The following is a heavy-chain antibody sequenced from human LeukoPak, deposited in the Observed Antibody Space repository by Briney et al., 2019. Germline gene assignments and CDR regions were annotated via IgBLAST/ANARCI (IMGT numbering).Heavy chain of an antibody. Sequence: GASVKVSCKASGYTFTAYYMHWVRQAPGQGLEWMGWINPNSGGTNYAQKFQGRVTMTRDTSISTAYMELSRLRSDDTAVYYCAREMVGDSSGSQVEGAFDIWGQGTMVTVSS. CDR2: INPNSGGT. J-gene: IGHJ3*02. CDR1: GYTFTAYY. V-gene: IGHV1-2*02. D-gene: IGHD3-22*01. CDR3: AREMVGDSSGSQVEGAFDI.